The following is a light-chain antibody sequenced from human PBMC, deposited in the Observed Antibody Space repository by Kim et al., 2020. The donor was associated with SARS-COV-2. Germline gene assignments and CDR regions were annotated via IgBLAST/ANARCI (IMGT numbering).Light chain of an antibody. CDR2: KTS. J-gene: IGKJ1*01. CDR1: QSFSTW. V-gene: IGKV1-5*03. Sequence: ASVGDRSTHPCRTSQSFSTWLAWCQQKPGQAPKLLIYKTSSLESGVPSRFSGSGSGTEFTLTISSLLPDDFATYYCQQYASYPWTFGQGTKVDIK. CDR3: QQYASYPWT.